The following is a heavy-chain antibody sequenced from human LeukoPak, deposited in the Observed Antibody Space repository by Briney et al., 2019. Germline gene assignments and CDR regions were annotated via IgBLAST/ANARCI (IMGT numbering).Heavy chain of an antibody. V-gene: IGHV6-1*01. CDR1: GDSVSSNSAA. CDR2: TYYRSKWYN. J-gene: IGHJ3*01. D-gene: IGHD3-22*01. CDR3: ARASSGNHRYRVDV. Sequence: SQTLSLTCAISGDSVSSNSAAWNWIRQSPSRGLEWLGRTYYRSKWYNDYAVSVKTRITINPNTSRNQFSLQLSSVTPEDTAAYYCARASSGNHRYRVDVWGQGTMVTVSS.